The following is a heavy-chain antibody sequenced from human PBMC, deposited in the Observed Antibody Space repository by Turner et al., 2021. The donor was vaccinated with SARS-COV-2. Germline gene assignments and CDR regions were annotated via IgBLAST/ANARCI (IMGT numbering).Heavy chain of an antibody. CDR2: FDHSGST. V-gene: IGHV4-34*01. J-gene: IGHJ4*02. Sequence: QVQLQEWGAGLLKPSETLSLTCAIYGGYFSGFYWSWIRQPLGQGLEWIAEFDHSGSTNTNPSLKSRVTISVDTSKNQFSLKLSSVTAADTAVYYCARAGNCAGGSCYFDYWGQGTLVTVSS. D-gene: IGHD2-15*01. CDR1: GGYFSGFY. CDR3: ARAGNCAGGSCYFDY.